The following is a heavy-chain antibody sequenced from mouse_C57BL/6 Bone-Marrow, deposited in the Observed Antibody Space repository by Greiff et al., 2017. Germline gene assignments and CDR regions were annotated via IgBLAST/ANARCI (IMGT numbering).Heavy chain of an antibody. CDR3: TTGLYYGSSYVGY. D-gene: IGHD1-1*01. V-gene: IGHV14-4*01. CDR2: IDPENGDT. J-gene: IGHJ2*01. CDR1: GFNIKDDY. Sequence: VQLQQSGAELVRPGASVKLFCTASGFNIKDDYMHWVKQRPEQGLEWIGWIDPENGDTEYASKFQGKATITADTSSNTAYLQLSSLTSEDTAVDYCTTGLYYGSSYVGYWGQGTTLTVSS.